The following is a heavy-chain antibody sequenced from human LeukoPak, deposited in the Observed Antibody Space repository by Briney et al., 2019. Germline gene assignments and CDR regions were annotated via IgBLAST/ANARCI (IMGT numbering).Heavy chain of an antibody. V-gene: IGHV4-4*02. CDR2: IYHSGST. D-gene: IGHD6-13*01. Sequence: PSETLSLTCAVSGGSISSSNWWSWVRQPPGKGLERIGEIYHSGSTNYNPSLKSRVTISVDKSKNQFSLKLSSVTAADTAVYYCARGVAAAGTDWFDPWGQGTLVTVSS. J-gene: IGHJ5*02. CDR1: GGSISSSNW. CDR3: ARGVAAAGTDWFDP.